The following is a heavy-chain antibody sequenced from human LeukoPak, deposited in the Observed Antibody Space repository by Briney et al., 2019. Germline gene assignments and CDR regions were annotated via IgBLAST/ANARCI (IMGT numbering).Heavy chain of an antibody. Sequence: GASVKVSCKASGYTFTGYYMHWVRQAPGQGLEWMGWINPNSGGTNYAQKFQGRVTMTRDTSISTAYMELSRLRSDDTAVYYCSHEGGGGPLLAFDIWGQGTMVTVSS. CDR3: SHEGGGGPLLAFDI. J-gene: IGHJ3*02. D-gene: IGHD2-15*01. V-gene: IGHV1-2*02. CDR2: INPNSGGT. CDR1: GYTFTGYY.